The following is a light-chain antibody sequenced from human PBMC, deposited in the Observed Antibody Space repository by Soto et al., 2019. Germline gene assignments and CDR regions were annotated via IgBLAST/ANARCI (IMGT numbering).Light chain of an antibody. CDR1: SSDVGTYKY. CDR2: EVS. Sequence: QSALTQPPSASGSPGQSVTISCTGTSSDVGTYKYVSWYQQQPGKAPKVMIYEVSKSPPGVPDRFSGSKSGNPASLTVSGLQAEAAADYYCSSYAGSNHYVFGPGTKVTLL. J-gene: IGLJ1*01. V-gene: IGLV2-8*01. CDR3: SSYAGSNHYV.